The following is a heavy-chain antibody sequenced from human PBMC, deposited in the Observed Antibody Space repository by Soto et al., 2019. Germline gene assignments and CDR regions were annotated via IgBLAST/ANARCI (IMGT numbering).Heavy chain of an antibody. CDR1: GFSFSDYG. CDR3: SKYHYLSYF. Sequence: PGGSLRLSCAASGFSFSDYGMHWVRQAPGKGLEWVAVIWYDGNNKYYVDSVKGRFTISRDNSKNTLYLQMNSLRAEDTAVYYCSKYHYLSYFWSQGSL. D-gene: IGHD2-2*01. CDR2: IWYDGNNK. V-gene: IGHV3-33*06. J-gene: IGHJ4*02.